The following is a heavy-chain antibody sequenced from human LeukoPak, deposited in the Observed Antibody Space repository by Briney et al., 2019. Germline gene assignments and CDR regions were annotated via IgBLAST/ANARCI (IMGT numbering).Heavy chain of an antibody. V-gene: IGHV3-53*01. J-gene: IGHJ6*03. CDR3: ARVYYGSGSLHYYYYYMDV. CDR2: IYSGGST. Sequence: GSLRLSCAASGFTVSSNYMSWVRQAPGKGLEWVSVIYSGGSTYYADSVKGRFTTSRDNSKNTLYLQMNSLRAEDTAVYYCARVYYGSGSLHYYYYYMDVWGKGTTVTISS. CDR1: GFTVSSNY. D-gene: IGHD3-10*01.